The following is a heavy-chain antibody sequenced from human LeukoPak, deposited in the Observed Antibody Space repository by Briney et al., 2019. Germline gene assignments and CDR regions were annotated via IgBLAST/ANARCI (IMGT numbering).Heavy chain of an antibody. Sequence: SETLSLTCTVSGGSISSYYWSWIRQPPGKGLEWIGYIYYSGSTNYNPSLKSRVTTSVDTSKNQFSLKLSSVTAADTAVYYCARGLVVPAAIRTTYYYYYMDVWGKGTTVTVSS. CDR3: ARGLVVPAAIRTTYYYYYMDV. V-gene: IGHV4-59*01. CDR2: IYYSGST. CDR1: GGSISSYY. D-gene: IGHD2-2*02. J-gene: IGHJ6*03.